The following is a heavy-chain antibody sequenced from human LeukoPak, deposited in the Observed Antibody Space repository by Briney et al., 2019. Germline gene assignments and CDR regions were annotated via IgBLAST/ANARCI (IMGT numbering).Heavy chain of an antibody. CDR3: ARSAMVTATPLDY. J-gene: IGHJ4*02. Sequence: KSGESLKISCKGSGYSFTSYWIGWVRPMPGKGLEWMGIIYPGDSDTRYSPSFQGQVTISADKSISTAYLQWSSLKASDTAMYYCARSAMVTATPLDYWGQGTLVTVSS. D-gene: IGHD2-21*02. V-gene: IGHV5-51*01. CDR1: GYSFTSYW. CDR2: IYPGDSDT.